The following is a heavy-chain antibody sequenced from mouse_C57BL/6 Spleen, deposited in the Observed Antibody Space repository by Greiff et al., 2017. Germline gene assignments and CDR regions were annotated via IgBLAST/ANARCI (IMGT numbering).Heavy chain of an antibody. CDR2: ISGGGGNT. J-gene: IGHJ1*03. CDR1: GFTFSSYT. CDR3: AREGYYGSRARYFDV. Sequence: EVMLVESGGGLVKPGGSLKLSCAASGFTFSSYTMSWVRQTPEKRLEWVATISGGGGNTYYPDSVKGRFTISRDNAKNTLYLQMSSLRSEDTALYYCAREGYYGSRARYFDVWGTGTTVTGSS. V-gene: IGHV5-9*01. D-gene: IGHD1-1*01.